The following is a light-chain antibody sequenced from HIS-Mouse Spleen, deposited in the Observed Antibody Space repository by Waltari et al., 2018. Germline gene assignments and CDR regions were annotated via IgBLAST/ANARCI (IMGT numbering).Light chain of an antibody. V-gene: IGKV1-33*01. Sequence: DIQMTQSPSSLSASVGDRVTITCQASQDISNYLNWYQQKQGKAPKLLIYDASNLETGVPSRFSGSGSGTDFTFTISSLQPEDIATYYCQQYDNLLFTFGPGTKVDIK. CDR2: DAS. CDR1: QDISNY. CDR3: QQYDNLLFT. J-gene: IGKJ3*01.